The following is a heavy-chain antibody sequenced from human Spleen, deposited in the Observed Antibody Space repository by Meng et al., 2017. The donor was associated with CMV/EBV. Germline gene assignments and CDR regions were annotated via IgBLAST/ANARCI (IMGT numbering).Heavy chain of an antibody. V-gene: IGHV1-69*05. D-gene: IGHD2-2*01. CDR2: IIHIFGTA. CDR1: FSDYA. CDR3: ARSDIVVVPAANLIPNWFDP. Sequence: FSDYAVSWVRQAPGQGLEWMGGIIHIFGTANYAQKFQGRVTITTDESTSTAYMELSSLRSEDTAVYYCARSDIVVVPAANLIPNWFDPWGQGTLVTVSS. J-gene: IGHJ5*02.